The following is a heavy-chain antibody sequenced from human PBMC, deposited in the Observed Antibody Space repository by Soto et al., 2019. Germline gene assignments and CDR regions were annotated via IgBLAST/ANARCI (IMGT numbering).Heavy chain of an antibody. D-gene: IGHD6-13*01. V-gene: IGHV4-39*01. Sequence: SETLSLTCTVSGGSISSSSYYWGWIRQPPGKGLEWIGSIYYSGSTYYNPSLKSRVTISVDTSKNQFSLKLSSVTAADTAVYYCASIRVEQQPSDAFDIWGQGTMVTVPS. CDR2: IYYSGST. CDR1: GGSISSSSYY. J-gene: IGHJ3*02. CDR3: ASIRVEQQPSDAFDI.